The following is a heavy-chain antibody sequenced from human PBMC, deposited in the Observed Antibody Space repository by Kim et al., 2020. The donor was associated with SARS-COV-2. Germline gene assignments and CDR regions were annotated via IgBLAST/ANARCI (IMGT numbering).Heavy chain of an antibody. CDR3: ARGITMVRGADV. Sequence: GGSLRLSCAASGFTFSSYNMNWVRQAPGKGLEWVSSISSSSYIYYADSVKGRFTISRDNAKNSLYLQMNSLRAEDTAVYYCARGITMVRGADVWGKGTTV. CDR2: ISSSSYI. J-gene: IGHJ6*03. D-gene: IGHD3-10*01. CDR1: GFTFSSYN. V-gene: IGHV3-21*01.